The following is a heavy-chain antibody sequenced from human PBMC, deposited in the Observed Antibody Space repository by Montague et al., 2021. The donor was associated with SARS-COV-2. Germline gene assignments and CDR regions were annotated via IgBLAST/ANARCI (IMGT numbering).Heavy chain of an antibody. J-gene: IGHJ4*02. V-gene: IGHV4-34*04. Sequence: SETLSLTCTVYGGSFSGYYWNWTRQSPGRGLEWLGEINHRGTTNNNPSLKSRATISVDASKDQFSLKLTSVTAADAAVYYCARGGLHLLYGGHYFDYWGQGTLVTVSS. D-gene: IGHD2-2*02. CDR1: GGSFSGYY. CDR2: INHRGTT. CDR3: ARGGLHLLYGGHYFDY.